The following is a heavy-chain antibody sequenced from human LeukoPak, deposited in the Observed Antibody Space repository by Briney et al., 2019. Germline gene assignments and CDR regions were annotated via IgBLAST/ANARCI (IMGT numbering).Heavy chain of an antibody. CDR3: ASSRYSSSWYANKAHFDY. J-gene: IGHJ4*02. CDR1: GYTFTSYY. Sequence: GASVKVSCKASGYTFTSYYMHWVRQAPGQGLEWMGIINPSGGSTSYAQKFQGRVTMTRDTSTSTVYMELSSLRSEDTAVYYCASSRYSSSWYANKAHFDYWGQGTLVTVSS. V-gene: IGHV1-46*01. CDR2: INPSGGST. D-gene: IGHD6-13*01.